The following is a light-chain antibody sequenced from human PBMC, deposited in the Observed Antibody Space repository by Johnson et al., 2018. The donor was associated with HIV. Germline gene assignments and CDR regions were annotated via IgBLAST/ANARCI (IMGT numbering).Light chain of an antibody. CDR1: SSNIGNNY. CDR3: GTWDTSLRVGF. J-gene: IGLJ1*01. V-gene: IGLV1-51*01. Sequence: QSILTQPPSVSAAPGQKVTISCSGSSSNIGNNYVSWYQQIPGIAPKLLIYDNNKRPSGIPDRFSGSKSGTSATLGITGLQTGDEADYYCGTWDTSLRVGFFGNGTKVPVL. CDR2: DNN.